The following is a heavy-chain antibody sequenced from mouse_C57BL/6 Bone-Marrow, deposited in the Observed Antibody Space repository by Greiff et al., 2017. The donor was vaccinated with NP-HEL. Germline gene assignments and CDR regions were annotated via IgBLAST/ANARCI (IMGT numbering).Heavy chain of an antibody. CDR1: GFTFTDYY. J-gene: IGHJ1*03. D-gene: IGHD4-1*01. Sequence: EVQVVESGGGLVQPGGSLSLSCAASGFTFTDYYMSWVRQPPGKALEWLGFIRNKANGYTTEYSASVKGRFTISRDNSQSILYLQMNALRAEDSATYYCARSQLPLTRNFDVWGTGTTVTVSS. CDR3: ARSQLPLTRNFDV. V-gene: IGHV7-3*01. CDR2: IRNKANGYTT.